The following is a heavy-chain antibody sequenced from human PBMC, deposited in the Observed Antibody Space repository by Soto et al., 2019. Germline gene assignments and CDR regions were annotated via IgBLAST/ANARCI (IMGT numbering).Heavy chain of an antibody. CDR2: IISFAGIP. Sequence: QVQLVQSGAEVWKPGSSVKLSCKASGDNFNSYTISWVRLAPGQGLEGMGRIISFAGIPNYAHICQGRVTITADSSTSSAYMELGSLTPEDTAVYYGAREPSIAAVGIPLYSYYYIDVWGEGTTVTVSS. D-gene: IGHD6-13*01. J-gene: IGHJ6*03. V-gene: IGHV1-69*08. CDR3: AREPSIAAVGIPLYSYYYIDV. CDR1: GDNFNSYT.